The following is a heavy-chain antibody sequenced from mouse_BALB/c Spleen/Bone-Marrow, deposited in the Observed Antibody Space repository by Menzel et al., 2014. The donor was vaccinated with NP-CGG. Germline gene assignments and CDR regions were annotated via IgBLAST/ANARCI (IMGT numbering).Heavy chain of an antibody. D-gene: IGHD1-1*01. CDR2: ISYSGST. CDR3: ARYYYVSSPYWYFDV. CDR1: GYSITSDYA. V-gene: IGHV3-2*02. J-gene: IGHJ1*01. Sequence: VQLQQSGPGLVKPSQSLSLTCTVTGYSITSDYAWNWIRQFPGNKLEWMGYISYSGSTCYNPSLKSRISITRDTSKNQFFLQLNSVTTEDTATYYCARYYYVSSPYWYFDVWGAGTTVTVSS.